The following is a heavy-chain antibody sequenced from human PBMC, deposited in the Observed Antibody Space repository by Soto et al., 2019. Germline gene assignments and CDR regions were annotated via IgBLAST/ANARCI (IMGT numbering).Heavy chain of an antibody. V-gene: IGHV3-53*02. Sequence: EVQLVETGGGLIQPGGSLRLSCAASGFTVSSNYMSWVRQAPGKGLEWVSVIYSGGSTYYADYVKGRFTISRDNSKNTLYLQMNSLRAEDTAVYYCARDSRPQYYDGMDVWGQGTTVTVSS. J-gene: IGHJ6*02. CDR2: IYSGGST. CDR1: GFTVSSNY. CDR3: ARDSRPQYYDGMDV.